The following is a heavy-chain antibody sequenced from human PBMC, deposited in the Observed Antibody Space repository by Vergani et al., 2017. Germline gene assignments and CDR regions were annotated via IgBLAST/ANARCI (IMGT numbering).Heavy chain of an antibody. J-gene: IGHJ6*03. V-gene: IGHV4-59*01. CDR1: GGSISSYY. CDR2: ISYSGST. CDR3: ARVGYDFWSGYFPYYMDV. Sequence: QVQLQESGPGLVKPSETLSLTCTVSGGSISSYYWSWIRQPPGKGLEWIGYISYSGSTNYNPSLKSRVTISVDTSKNQFSLKLSSVTAADTAVYYCARVGYDFWSGYFPYYMDVWGKGTTVTVSS. D-gene: IGHD3-3*01.